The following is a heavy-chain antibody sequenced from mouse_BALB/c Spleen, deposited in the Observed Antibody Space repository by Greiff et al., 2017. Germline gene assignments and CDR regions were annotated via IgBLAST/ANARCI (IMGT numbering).Heavy chain of an antibody. D-gene: IGHD2-14*01. CDR1: GYTFTSYW. CDR3: ARAGVREVRRVAY. CDR2: IDPSDSYT. V-gene: IGHV1-69*02. J-gene: IGHJ3*01. Sequence: QVHVKQPGAELVKPGASVKLSCKASGYTFTSYWMHWVKQRPGQGLEWIGEIDPSDSYTNYNQKFKGKATLTVDKSSSTAYMQLSSLTSEDSAVYYCARAGVREVRRVAYWGQGTLVTVAA.